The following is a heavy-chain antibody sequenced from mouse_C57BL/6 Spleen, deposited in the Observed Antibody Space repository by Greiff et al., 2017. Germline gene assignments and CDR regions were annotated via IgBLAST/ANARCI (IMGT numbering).Heavy chain of an antibody. CDR2: ISNGGGST. J-gene: IGHJ3*01. Sequence: EVQRVESGGGLVKPGGSLKLSCAASGFTFSDYYMYWVRQTPEKRLEWVAYISNGGGSTYYPDTVKGRFTISRDNAKNTLYLQMSRLRSEDTAMYYCARQGELGQAWFAYWGQGTLVTVSA. CDR3: ARQGELGQAWFAY. CDR1: GFTFSDYY. V-gene: IGHV5-12*01. D-gene: IGHD4-1*01.